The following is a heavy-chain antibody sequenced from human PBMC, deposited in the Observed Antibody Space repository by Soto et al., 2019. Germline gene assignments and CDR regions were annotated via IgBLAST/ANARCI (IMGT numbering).Heavy chain of an antibody. CDR1: GYTFTSYA. CDR2: INAGNGNT. CDR3: ARDHWFGELFQYYYGMDV. J-gene: IGHJ6*02. Sequence: QVQLVQSGAEEKKPGASVKVSCKASGYTFTSYAMHWVRQAPGQRLEWMGWINAGNGNTKYSQKFQGRVTITRDTSASTAYMELSSLRSEDTAVYYCARDHWFGELFQYYYGMDVWGQGTTVTVSS. V-gene: IGHV1-3*05. D-gene: IGHD3-10*01.